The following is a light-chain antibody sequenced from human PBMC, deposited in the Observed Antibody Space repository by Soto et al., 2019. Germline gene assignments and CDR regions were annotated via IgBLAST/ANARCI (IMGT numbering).Light chain of an antibody. J-gene: IGKJ1*01. V-gene: IGKV1-5*01. CDR1: QSISSW. CDR3: PQYNSDSWT. CDR2: DAS. Sequence: QMTQPPSTLCAAVSHRVTITFRSRQSISSWLAWYQQKPGKAPKLLIYDASSLESGVPSRFSGTGSATEFTLTISSLQHEDFATYYRPQYNSDSWTFGHGTNV.